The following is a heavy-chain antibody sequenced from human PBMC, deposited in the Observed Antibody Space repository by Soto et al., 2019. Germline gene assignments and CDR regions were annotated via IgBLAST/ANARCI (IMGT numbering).Heavy chain of an antibody. Sequence: ASVKVSCKASGYTFTSYGISWVRQAPGQGLEWMGWISAYNGNTNYAQKLQGRVTMTTDTSTSTAYMELRSLRSDDTAVYYCARVSRGSGSYYDAFDIWGQGTMVTVS. V-gene: IGHV1-18*04. CDR2: ISAYNGNT. J-gene: IGHJ3*02. D-gene: IGHD1-26*01. CDR1: GYTFTSYG. CDR3: ARVSRGSGSYYDAFDI.